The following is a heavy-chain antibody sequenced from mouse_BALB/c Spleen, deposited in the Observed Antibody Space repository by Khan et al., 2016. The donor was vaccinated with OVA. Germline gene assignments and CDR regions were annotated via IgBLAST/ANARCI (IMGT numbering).Heavy chain of an antibody. Sequence: VQLQESGPGLVKPSQSLSLTCSVTGYSITSGYFWNWIRQFPGNKLEWMGYIRYDGNSNYNPSLQNRISITRDTSKNQFFLKLNSVTPKDTATYYCARGGSSGPAWFAYWGQGTLVTVSA. CDR1: GYSITSGYF. D-gene: IGHD3-1*01. V-gene: IGHV3-6*02. CDR3: ARGGSSGPAWFAY. J-gene: IGHJ3*01. CDR2: IRYDGNS.